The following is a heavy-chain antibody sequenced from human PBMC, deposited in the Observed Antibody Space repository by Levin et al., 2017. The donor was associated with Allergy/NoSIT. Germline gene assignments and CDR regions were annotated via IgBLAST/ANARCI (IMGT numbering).Heavy chain of an antibody. CDR3: AREEGTKGYCWA. D-gene: IGHD2-15*01. Sequence: SGGSLRLSCAASGFTFSSYSMNWVRQAPGKGLEWVSSISSSSSYIYYADSVKGRFTISRDNAKNSLYLQMNSLRAEDTAVYYCAREEGTKGYCWAWGQGTLVTVSS. CDR2: ISSSSSYI. J-gene: IGHJ5*02. CDR1: GFTFSSYS. V-gene: IGHV3-21*01.